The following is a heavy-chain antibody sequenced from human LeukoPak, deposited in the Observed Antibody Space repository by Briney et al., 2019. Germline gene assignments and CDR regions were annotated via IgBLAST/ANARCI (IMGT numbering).Heavy chain of an antibody. CDR3: ARDRRAGQVAGHFDY. Sequence: GASVKVSCKASGYTFTGYYMHWVRQAPGQGLEWMGWINPNSGGTNYAQKFQGRVTMTRDTSISTAYMELSRLRSDDTAVYYCARDRRAGQVAGHFDYWGQGTLVTLSS. V-gene: IGHV1-2*02. CDR2: INPNSGGT. CDR1: GYTFTGYY. D-gene: IGHD6-19*01. J-gene: IGHJ4*02.